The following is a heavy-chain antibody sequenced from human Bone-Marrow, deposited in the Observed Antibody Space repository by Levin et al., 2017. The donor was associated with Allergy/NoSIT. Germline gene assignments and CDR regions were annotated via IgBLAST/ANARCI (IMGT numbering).Heavy chain of an antibody. D-gene: IGHD5-18*01. CDR2: FIPIFGTA. CDR3: AAWRMADTAAVTDS. Sequence: TWVRQAPGQGLQWLGGFIPIFGTAIYAQTFQGRVTITADTSTGTANLELGSLRSDDTAVYYCAAWRMADTAAVTDSWGQGTLVTVSS. J-gene: IGHJ4*02. V-gene: IGHV1-69*06.